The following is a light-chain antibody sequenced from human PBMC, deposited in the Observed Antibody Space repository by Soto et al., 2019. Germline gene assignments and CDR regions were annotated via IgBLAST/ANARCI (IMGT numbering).Light chain of an antibody. CDR2: GAS. V-gene: IGKV3-20*01. Sequence: EIVLTQSPGTLSLSPGERDTLSCRASQTVSSSYLAWYQQKPGQAPRLLIYGASSRDTGIPDRFSGSGSGKDFTLPISRLEPEDFAVYYCQQYGSSPYTFGQGTKLDIK. CDR3: QQYGSSPYT. J-gene: IGKJ2*01. CDR1: QTVSSSY.